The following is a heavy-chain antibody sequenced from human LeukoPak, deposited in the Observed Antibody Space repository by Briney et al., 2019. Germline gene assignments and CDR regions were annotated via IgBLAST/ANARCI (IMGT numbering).Heavy chain of an antibody. Sequence: SETLSLTCAVSGGSISSSNWWSWVRQPPGKGLEWIGEIYHSGSTNYNPSLKSRVTIAVDKSKNQFSLKLSSVTAADTAVYYCARASHDYGDYSHFDYWGQGTLVTVSS. V-gene: IGHV4-4*02. CDR1: GGSISSSNW. J-gene: IGHJ4*02. D-gene: IGHD4-17*01. CDR2: IYHSGST. CDR3: ARASHDYGDYSHFDY.